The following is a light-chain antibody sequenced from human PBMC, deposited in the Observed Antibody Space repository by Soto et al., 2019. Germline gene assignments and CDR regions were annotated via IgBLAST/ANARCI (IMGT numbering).Light chain of an antibody. CDR2: AAS. CDR3: QQYNNWPPLT. CDR1: QSVSSN. V-gene: IGKV3-15*01. Sequence: VIPQSPTTPSVSPGEGPTLSHRARQSVSSNLAWYQQKPGQAPRLLIYAASTRATGIPARFSGSGSGTEFTLTISSLQSEDFAVYYCQQYNNWPPLTFGGGTKVDIK. J-gene: IGKJ4*01.